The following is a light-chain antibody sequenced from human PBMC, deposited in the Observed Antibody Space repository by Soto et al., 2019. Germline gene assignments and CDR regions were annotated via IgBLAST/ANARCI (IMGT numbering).Light chain of an antibody. CDR3: QTWGTGIPPVV. CDR1: SGHSSYA. J-gene: IGLJ2*01. V-gene: IGLV4-69*01. Sequence: QPVLTQSPSASASLGASVKLTCTLSSGHSSYAIAWHQQQPEKGPRYLMKLSSDGSHSKGDGIPDRFSGSSSGAERYLTISSLQSEDEADYYCQTWGTGIPPVVFGGGTKLTVL. CDR2: LSSDGSH.